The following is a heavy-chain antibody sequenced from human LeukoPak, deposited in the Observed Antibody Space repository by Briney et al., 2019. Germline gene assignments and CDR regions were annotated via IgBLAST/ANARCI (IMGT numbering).Heavy chain of an antibody. CDR1: GDSVSSNSAA. CDR2: TYYRSKWYN. V-gene: IGHV6-1*01. Sequence: SQTLSLACDISGDSVSSNSAAWNWIRQSPSGGLEWLGRTYYRSKWYNDYALSVKSRITVTPDTSENQFSLQLNSVILEDTAVYYCAREGSGQEYYGMDVWGQGTTVIVSS. D-gene: IGHD5-12*01. J-gene: IGHJ6*02. CDR3: AREGSGQEYYGMDV.